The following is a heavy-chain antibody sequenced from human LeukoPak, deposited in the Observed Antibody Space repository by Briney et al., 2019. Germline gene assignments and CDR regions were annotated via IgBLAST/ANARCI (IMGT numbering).Heavy chain of an antibody. CDR1: GYTFTSYD. V-gene: IGHV1-18*01. Sequence: ASVKVSCKASGYTFTSYDIIWMRQAPGQGLEWMGWISAYNGNTKYSQKLQGRVTMTTDTSTTTAHMELRSLRPDDTALYYCARVGSMTIFGVISERDFYFDYWGQGTLVTVSS. CDR2: ISAYNGNT. J-gene: IGHJ4*02. D-gene: IGHD3-3*01. CDR3: ARVGSMTIFGVISERDFYFDY.